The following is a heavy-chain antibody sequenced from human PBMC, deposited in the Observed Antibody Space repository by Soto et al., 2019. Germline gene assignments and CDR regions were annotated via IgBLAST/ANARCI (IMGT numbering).Heavy chain of an antibody. Sequence: PSETLSLTCTVSGGSISGYYWSWLRQPPGKGLEWIGYIYNIGSTNYNPSLRSRVTMSIDTSQEQFSLKLSSVTAADTAVYYCARVAAGYCISTSCSKAIDHWGQGTLVTVSS. CDR1: GGSISGYY. CDR3: ARVAAGYCISTSCSKAIDH. J-gene: IGHJ4*02. D-gene: IGHD2-2*01. V-gene: IGHV4-59*08. CDR2: IYNIGST.